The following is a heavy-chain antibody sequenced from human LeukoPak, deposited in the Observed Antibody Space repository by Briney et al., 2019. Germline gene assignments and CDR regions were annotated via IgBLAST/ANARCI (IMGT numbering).Heavy chain of an antibody. CDR2: MYYSGGT. D-gene: IGHD2-2*01. V-gene: IGHV4-39*01. CDR3: ARLVRYCSTNNCYPFDY. Sequence: SETLSLTCTVSGGSISSSSHYWGWLRQPPGKGLEWIGSMYYSGGTYYNPSLKSRVTISIDTSKNQFSLKLNSVAAADTAVYYCARLVRYCSTNNCYPFDYWGQGTLVTVSS. J-gene: IGHJ4*02. CDR1: GGSISSSSHY.